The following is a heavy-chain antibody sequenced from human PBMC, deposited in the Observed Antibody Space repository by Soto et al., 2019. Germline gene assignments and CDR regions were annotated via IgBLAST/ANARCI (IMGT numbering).Heavy chain of an antibody. V-gene: IGHV1-18*04. CDR2: VSPYNGDT. J-gene: IGHJ6*02. Sequence: GAPVKVSCKAFGYTFTTYGINWVRQAPGQGLEWMGWVSPYNGDTTYAQKVQGRVTMTTDTSTRTAYLELTSLRFDDTAVYFCAREVGNMDVWGQGTTVTVSS. CDR3: AREVGNMDV. D-gene: IGHD2-15*01. CDR1: GYTFTTYG.